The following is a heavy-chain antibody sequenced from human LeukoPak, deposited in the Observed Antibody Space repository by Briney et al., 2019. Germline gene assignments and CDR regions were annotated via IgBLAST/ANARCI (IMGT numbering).Heavy chain of an antibody. V-gene: IGHV1-18*04. J-gene: IGHJ3*02. Sequence: ASVKVSCKASGYTFTSYGISWVRQAPGQGLEWMGWISAYNGNTNYAQKLQGRVTMTTDTSTSTAYMELRSLRSDDTAVYYCATDNSGWRTDAFDIWGQGTMVTVSS. CDR1: GYTFTSYG. CDR2: ISAYNGNT. CDR3: ATDNSGWRTDAFDI. D-gene: IGHD6-19*01.